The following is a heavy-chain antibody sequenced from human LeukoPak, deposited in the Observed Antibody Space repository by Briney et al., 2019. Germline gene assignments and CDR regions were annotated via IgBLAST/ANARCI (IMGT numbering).Heavy chain of an antibody. D-gene: IGHD2-2*01. J-gene: IGHJ5*02. CDR2: IHYSGST. CDR3: ASMYCGITSCYFGWFDP. V-gene: IGHV4-59*08. Sequence: SETLFLTCTVSGGSISGYYLNWIRQPPGKGLEWIGYIHYSGSTNYNPSLKSRVTISVDTSKNPFSLKLSSVTAADTAVYYCASMYCGITSCYFGWFDPWGQGTLVTVSS. CDR1: GGSISGYY.